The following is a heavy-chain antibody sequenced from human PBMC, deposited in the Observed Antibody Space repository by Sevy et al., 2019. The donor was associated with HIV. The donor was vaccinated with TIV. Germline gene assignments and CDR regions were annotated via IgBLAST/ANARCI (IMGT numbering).Heavy chain of an antibody. J-gene: IGHJ4*02. D-gene: IGHD1-1*01. V-gene: IGHV3-15*01. CDR2: IKSKVDGGET. Sequence: GGSLRLSCAASGITVSDAVMTWVRQAPGKGLEWFGRIKSKVDGGETGNAAPVRGRFTISRDDSKDTLYLQMNSLKTEDTAMYYCAAGRVRDYWGQGTLVTVSS. CDR3: AAGRVRDY. CDR1: GITVSDAV.